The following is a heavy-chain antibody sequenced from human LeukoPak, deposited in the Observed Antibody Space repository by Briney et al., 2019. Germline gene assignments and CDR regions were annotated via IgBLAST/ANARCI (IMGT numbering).Heavy chain of an antibody. CDR2: IIPIFGTA. V-gene: IGHV1-69*05. Sequence: ASVKVSCKASGGTFSSYAISWVRQAPGQGLEWMGEIIPIFGTANYAQKFQGRVTITTDKSTSTAYMELSSLRSEDTAVYYCAWSIAARGNWFDPWGQGTLVTVSS. CDR1: GGTFSSYA. D-gene: IGHD6-6*01. CDR3: AWSIAARGNWFDP. J-gene: IGHJ5*02.